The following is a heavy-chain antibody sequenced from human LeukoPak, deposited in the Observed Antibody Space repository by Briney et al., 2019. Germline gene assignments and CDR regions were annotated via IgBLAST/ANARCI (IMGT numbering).Heavy chain of an antibody. CDR1: GYTXTSYG. CDR2: ISAYNGNT. J-gene: IGHJ4*02. D-gene: IGHD3-22*01. Sequence: ASVKVSCKASGYTXTSYGISWVRQAPGQGLEWMGWISAYNGNTNYAQKLQGRVTMTTDTSTSTAYMELRSLRSDDTAVYYCARAPMYYYDSSGYEVYWGQGTLVTVSS. CDR3: ARAPMYYYDSSGYEVY. V-gene: IGHV1-18*01.